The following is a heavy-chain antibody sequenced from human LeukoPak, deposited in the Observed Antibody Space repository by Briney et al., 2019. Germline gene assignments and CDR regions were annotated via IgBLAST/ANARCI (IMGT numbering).Heavy chain of an antibody. D-gene: IGHD3-22*01. V-gene: IGHV3-9*01. CDR3: AKASWLTGAYFDY. J-gene: IGHJ4*02. CDR1: GFTFDDYA. Sequence: QPGRSLRLSCAASGFTFDDYAMHWVRQAPGKGLEWVSGISWSSGSIGYADSVKGRFTISRDNAKNSLYLQMNSLRAEDTALYYCAKASWLTGAYFDYWGQGTLVTVSS. CDR2: ISWSSGSI.